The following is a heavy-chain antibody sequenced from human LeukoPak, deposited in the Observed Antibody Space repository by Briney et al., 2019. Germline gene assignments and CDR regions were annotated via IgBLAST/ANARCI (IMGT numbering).Heavy chain of an antibody. D-gene: IGHD1-26*01. CDR2: IYPGDSDT. CDR3: ARLGQWELHQGDY. Sequence: GESLKISCKGSGYSFTSYWIGWVRQMPGKGLGWMGIIYPGDSDTRCSPSFQGQVTISADKSISTAYLQWSSLKASDTAMYYCARLGQWELHQGDYWGQGTLVTVSS. V-gene: IGHV5-51*01. CDR1: GYSFTSYW. J-gene: IGHJ4*02.